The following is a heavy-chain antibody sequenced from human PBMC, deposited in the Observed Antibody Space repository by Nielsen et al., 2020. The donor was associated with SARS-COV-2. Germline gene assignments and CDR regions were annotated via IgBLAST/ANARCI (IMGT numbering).Heavy chain of an antibody. D-gene: IGHD5-12*01. CDR3: VRDRYSGYGYFDL. CDR1: EFPITTYW. Sequence: GGSLRLSCAASEFPITTYWMTWVRQAPGKGLEWVASINQNGAETRSVDSVKGRFTISRDNAKNSLYLQINGLRVEDTAVYYCVRDRYSGYGYFDLWGQGTLVTVSS. CDR2: INQNGAET. J-gene: IGHJ4*02. V-gene: IGHV3-7*01.